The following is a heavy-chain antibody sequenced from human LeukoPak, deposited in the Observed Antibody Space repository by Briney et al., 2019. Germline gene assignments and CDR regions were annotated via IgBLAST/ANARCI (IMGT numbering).Heavy chain of an antibody. D-gene: IGHD5-12*01. CDR3: AVQAGTSGYEGYFDY. CDR1: GYTFTGYY. V-gene: IGHV1-2*02. Sequence: ASVKVSCKASGYTFTGYYMHWVRQAPGQGLEWMGWVNPNSGGTNYAQKFQGRVTMTRDTSISTAYMELSRLRSDDTAVYYCAVQAGTSGYEGYFDYWGQGTLVTVPS. CDR2: VNPNSGGT. J-gene: IGHJ4*02.